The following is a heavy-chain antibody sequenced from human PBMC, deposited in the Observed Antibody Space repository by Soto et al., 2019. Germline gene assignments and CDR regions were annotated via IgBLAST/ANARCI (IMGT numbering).Heavy chain of an antibody. D-gene: IGHD3-22*01. CDR1: GYTFTNYW. V-gene: IGHV5-51*01. Sequence: GASQTLSCQGSGYTFTNYWIAWVRHMPGKGLEWMGIIYPGDSKTRYSPSFQGQVTISVDKSISTAFLHWSSLKASDTAMYYCARHPNYYDSSGYYYSDYWGQGTQVTVSS. J-gene: IGHJ4*02. CDR2: IYPGDSKT. CDR3: ARHPNYYDSSGYYYSDY.